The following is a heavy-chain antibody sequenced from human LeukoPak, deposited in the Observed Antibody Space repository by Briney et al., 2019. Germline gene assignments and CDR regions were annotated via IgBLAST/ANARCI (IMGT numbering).Heavy chain of an antibody. V-gene: IGHV3-23*01. D-gene: IGHD2-15*01. CDR2: ISGSGGST. CDR3: AKGPNSAATGYLNWFDP. J-gene: IGHJ5*02. Sequence: PGGSLRLSCAASGFTFSNYAMSWVRQAPGKGLEWVSGISGSGGSTYYADSVRGRFTISSDNSKNTLFLQMNSLRADDTAVYYCAKGPNSAATGYLNWFDPWGQGTLVTVSS. CDR1: GFTFSNYA.